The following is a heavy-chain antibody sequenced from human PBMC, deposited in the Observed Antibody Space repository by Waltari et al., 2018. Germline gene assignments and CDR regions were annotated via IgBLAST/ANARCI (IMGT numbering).Heavy chain of an antibody. D-gene: IGHD3-3*01. CDR1: GYTFTDYY. J-gene: IGHJ4*02. Sequence: QVQLVQSGAEVKKPGASVKVSCKASGYTFTDYYMHWVRQAPGQGLEWMGRINPNSGGTNYTQKFQGRGTMTRDTSISTAYMELSRLRSDDTAVYYCARGGPAIFGVLITKRFDYWGQGTLVTVSS. CDR2: INPNSGGT. CDR3: ARGGPAIFGVLITKRFDY. V-gene: IGHV1-2*06.